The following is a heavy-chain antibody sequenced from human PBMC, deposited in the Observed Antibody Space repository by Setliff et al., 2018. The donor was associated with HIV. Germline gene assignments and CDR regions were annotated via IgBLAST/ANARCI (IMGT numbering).Heavy chain of an antibody. J-gene: IGHJ6*02. CDR3: ARDSGGYYYGMDV. D-gene: IGHD3-22*01. CDR1: GFTFRNYW. CDR2: IKQDGSEK. V-gene: IGHV3-7*01. Sequence: GESLKISCVASGFTFRNYWMNWVRQAPGKGLEWVANIKQDGSEKYYVDSVKGRFTISRDNDKNSLYLQMNSLRAEDTAVYYCARDSGGYYYGMDVWSQGTTVTVSS.